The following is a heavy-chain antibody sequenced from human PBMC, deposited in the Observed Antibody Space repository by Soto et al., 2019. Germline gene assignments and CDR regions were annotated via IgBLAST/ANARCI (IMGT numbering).Heavy chain of an antibody. V-gene: IGHV3-23*01. CDR3: AKDRLAGNFDY. CDR1: GFTFNNYA. CDR2: ISATGGST. Sequence: EVQVLDSGGGLVQPGGSLRLSCAASGFTFNNYAMNWVRQAPGKGLEWVATISATGGSTYYADSVKGRFTISRDNSKNTLYLLMNGLRVEDTAVYYCAKDRLAGNFDYWGQGTQVTVSS. J-gene: IGHJ4*02.